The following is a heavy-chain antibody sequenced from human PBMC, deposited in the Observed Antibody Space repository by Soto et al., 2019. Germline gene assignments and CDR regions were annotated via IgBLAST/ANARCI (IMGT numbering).Heavy chain of an antibody. CDR1: GFTFSNYW. J-gene: IGHJ4*02. Sequence: EVQLVESGGGLVQPGGSLRLSCAASGFTFSNYWMSWVRQAPGKGLEWVANIKQVGSEKYYVDSVRCRFAISRDNAKNSLSLLLNSLRAEDTAVYYCARPDSYSSASTRYWGQGTLVTVSS. CDR3: ARPDSYSSASTRY. V-gene: IGHV3-7*01. D-gene: IGHD6-6*01. CDR2: IKQVGSEK.